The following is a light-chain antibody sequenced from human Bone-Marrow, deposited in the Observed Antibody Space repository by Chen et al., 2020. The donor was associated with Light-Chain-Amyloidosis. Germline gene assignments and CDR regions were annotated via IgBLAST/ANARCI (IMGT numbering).Light chain of an antibody. CDR2: EVN. CDR1: SSDIGSYNL. V-gene: IGLV2-23*02. J-gene: IGLJ3*02. Sequence: QSALTQTASVSGSPGQSITISCTGSSSDIGSYNLVSWYQHHPGKAPKLILLEVNKRPSGVSNRFSSSKSGNTASLTISGLQAEDEADYYCCSYAGSRTFWVFGGGTKLTVL. CDR3: CSYAGSRTFWV.